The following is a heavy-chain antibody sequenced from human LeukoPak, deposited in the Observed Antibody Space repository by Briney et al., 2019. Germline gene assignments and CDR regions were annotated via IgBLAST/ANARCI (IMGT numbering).Heavy chain of an antibody. CDR3: ARDSSEFRSLIPH. D-gene: IGHD2-21*01. J-gene: IGHJ1*01. Sequence: GASVKVSCKASGGTFSRYAISWVRQSPGQGLEWMGGIIPIFGTANYAQKFQGRVTITADESTSTAYMELSSLRSKDTAVYYCARDSSEFRSLIPHWGQGTLVTVSS. CDR2: IIPIFGTA. CDR1: GGTFSRYA. V-gene: IGHV1-69*13.